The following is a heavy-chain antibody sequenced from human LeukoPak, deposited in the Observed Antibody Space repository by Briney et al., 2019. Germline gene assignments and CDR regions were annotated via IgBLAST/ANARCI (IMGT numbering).Heavy chain of an antibody. D-gene: IGHD2-2*01. J-gene: IGHJ4*02. CDR2: ISSSSSYI. CDR3: ASDPGLYCSSTSCYPY. Sequence: PGGPLRLSCAASGFTFSSYSMNWVRQAPGKGLEWVSSISSSSSYIYYADSVKGRFTISRGNAKNSLYLQMNSLRAEDTAVYYCASDPGLYCSSTSCYPYWGQGTLVTVSS. CDR1: GFTFSSYS. V-gene: IGHV3-21*01.